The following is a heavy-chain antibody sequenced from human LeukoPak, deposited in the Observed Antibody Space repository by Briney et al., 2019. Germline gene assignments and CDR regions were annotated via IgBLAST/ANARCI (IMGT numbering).Heavy chain of an antibody. V-gene: IGHV3-23*01. D-gene: IGHD1-1*01. Sequence: GGSLRLSCAASGFTFSSYAMSWVRQAPGKGLEWVSAISGSGGSTYYTDSVKGRFTISSDNSKNTLYLQMNSLRAEDTAVYYCAKDLSPYNWNEIGEYWGQGTLVTVSS. CDR1: GFTFSSYA. J-gene: IGHJ4*02. CDR3: AKDLSPYNWNEIGEY. CDR2: ISGSGGST.